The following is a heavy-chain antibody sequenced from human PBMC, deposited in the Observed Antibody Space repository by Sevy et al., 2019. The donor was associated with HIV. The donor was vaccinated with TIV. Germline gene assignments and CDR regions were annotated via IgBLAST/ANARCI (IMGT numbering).Heavy chain of an antibody. J-gene: IGHJ4*02. CDR2: INHSGST. CDR1: GGSFSGYY. D-gene: IGHD3-16*02. V-gene: IGHV4-34*01. CDR3: ARGVVVVAASYYDYIWGSYRPLYYFDY. Sequence: SETLSLTCAVYGGSFSGYYWSWIRQPPGKGLEWIGEINHSGSTNYNPSLKSRVTISVDTSKNQFSLKLSSVTAADTAVYYCARGVVVVAASYYDYIWGSYRPLYYFDYWGQRTLVTVSS.